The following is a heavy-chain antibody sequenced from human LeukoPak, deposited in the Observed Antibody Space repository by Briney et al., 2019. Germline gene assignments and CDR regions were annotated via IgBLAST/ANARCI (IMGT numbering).Heavy chain of an antibody. J-gene: IGHJ4*02. V-gene: IGHV3-21*01. CDR2: ISSSSSYI. D-gene: IGHD6-19*01. CDR3: ASSSGWYRSYFDY. Sequence: AGSLRLSCAASGFTFSSYSRNWVRQAPGKGLEWLSSISSSSSYIYYADSVKGRFTISRDNAKNSLYLQMNSLRAEDTAVYYCASSSGWYRSYFDYWGQGTLVTVSS. CDR1: GFTFSSYS.